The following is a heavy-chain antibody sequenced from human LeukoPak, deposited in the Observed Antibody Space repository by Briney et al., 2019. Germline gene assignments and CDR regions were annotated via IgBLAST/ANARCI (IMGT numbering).Heavy chain of an antibody. Sequence: GASVKVSCKASGFTFTSSAMQWVRQARGQRLEWIGWIVVGSGNTNYAQKFQERVTITRDMSTSTAYMELSSLRSEDTAVYFCARGFRGDNFDYWGQGTLVTVSS. J-gene: IGHJ4*02. CDR1: GFTFTSSA. V-gene: IGHV1-58*02. CDR2: IVVGSGNT. D-gene: IGHD7-27*01. CDR3: ARGFRGDNFDY.